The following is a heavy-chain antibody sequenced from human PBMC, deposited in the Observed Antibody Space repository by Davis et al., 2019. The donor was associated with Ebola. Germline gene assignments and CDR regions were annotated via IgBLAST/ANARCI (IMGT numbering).Heavy chain of an antibody. V-gene: IGHV3-23*01. Sequence: GESLKISCAASGFTFNHYAMSWVRQGPGKGLEWVSSISGDATVIYYADSVKGRLTISRDTSRNTLYLQMSTLGAEDTAVYYCATTQWLREFDNWGQGTLVTVSS. CDR1: GFTFNHYA. CDR3: ATTQWLREFDN. CDR2: ISGDATVI. D-gene: IGHD6-19*01. J-gene: IGHJ4*02.